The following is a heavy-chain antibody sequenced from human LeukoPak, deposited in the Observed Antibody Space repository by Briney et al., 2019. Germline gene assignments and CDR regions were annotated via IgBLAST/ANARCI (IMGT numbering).Heavy chain of an antibody. Sequence: SGTLSLTCAVSGGSISSSNWWSWIRPPPGKGLEWIGEIYHSGSTNYNPSLKSRVTISVDKSKNQFSLKLSSVTAADTAVYYCARLADTEGGGSGYMDVWGKGTTVTVSS. V-gene: IGHV4-4*02. J-gene: IGHJ6*03. CDR1: GGSISSSNW. CDR2: IYHSGST. D-gene: IGHD3-10*01. CDR3: ARLADTEGGGSGYMDV.